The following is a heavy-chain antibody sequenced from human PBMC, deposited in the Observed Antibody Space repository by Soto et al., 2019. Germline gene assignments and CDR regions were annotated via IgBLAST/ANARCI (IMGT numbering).Heavy chain of an antibody. Sequence: GGSLRLSCAASGFTFSSYGMHWVRQAPGKGLEWVAVIWYDGSNKYYADSVKGRFTISRDNSKNTLYLQMNSLRAEDTAVYYCARGARYVDYDFDYWGQGTLVTFSS. V-gene: IGHV3-33*01. J-gene: IGHJ4*02. D-gene: IGHD4-17*01. CDR2: IWYDGSNK. CDR3: ARGARYVDYDFDY. CDR1: GFTFSSYG.